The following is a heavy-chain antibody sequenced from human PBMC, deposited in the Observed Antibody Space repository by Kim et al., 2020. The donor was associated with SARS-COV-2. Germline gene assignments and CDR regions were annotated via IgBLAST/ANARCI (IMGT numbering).Heavy chain of an antibody. CDR3: AKEVSSSWDY. Sequence: GGSLRLSCAASGFTFSSYAMNWVRQAPGKGLEWVSGITDIGRAYYADSAKGRFTISRDNSKNRLYLQMSNLRPEDTAVYYCAKEVSSSWDYWGQGTLATVSS. CDR1: GFTFSSYA. CDR2: ITDIGRA. V-gene: IGHV3-23*01. D-gene: IGHD6-13*01. J-gene: IGHJ4*02.